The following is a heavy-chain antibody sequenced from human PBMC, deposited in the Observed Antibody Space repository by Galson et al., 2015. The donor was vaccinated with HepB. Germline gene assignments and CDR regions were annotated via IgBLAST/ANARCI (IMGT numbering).Heavy chain of an antibody. CDR2: IKSKTDGGTT. D-gene: IGHD3-22*01. Sequence: SLRLSCAASGFTFSNAWMSWVRQAPGKGLEWVGHIKSKTDGGTTDYAAPVKGRFTISRDDSKNTLYLQMNSLKTEDTAVYYCTTDPLFTMIVVPLGKYFDYWGQGTLVTVSS. CDR3: TTDPLFTMIVVPLGKYFDY. V-gene: IGHV3-15*01. J-gene: IGHJ4*02. CDR1: GFTFSNAW.